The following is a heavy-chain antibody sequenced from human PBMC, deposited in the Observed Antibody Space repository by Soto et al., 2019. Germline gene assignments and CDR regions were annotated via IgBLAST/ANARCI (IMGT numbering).Heavy chain of an antibody. V-gene: IGHV3-21*01. D-gene: IGHD3-3*01. J-gene: IGHJ6*02. Sequence: GGSLRLSCAASGFTFSSYSMNWVRQAPGKGLEWVSSISSSSSYIYYADSVKGRFTISRDNAKNSLYLQMNSLRAEDTAVYYCAGGITIFGVGSMDVWGHGTTVTVSS. CDR2: ISSSSSYI. CDR3: AGGITIFGVGSMDV. CDR1: GFTFSSYS.